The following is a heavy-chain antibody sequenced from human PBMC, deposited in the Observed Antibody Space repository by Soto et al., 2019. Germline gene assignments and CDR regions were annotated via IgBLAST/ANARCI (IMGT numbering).Heavy chain of an antibody. Sequence: EVQLLESGGGLVQPGGSLRLSCAASGFTFSSYALSWVRQAPGKGLEWVSGISGSGGSTYYADSVKGRFTISRDNSKNTLYLQMNSLTAEDTAVYYCAKQGIASAGPRYWFDFWGQGTLVTVSS. CDR2: ISGSGGST. CDR3: AKQGIASAGPRYWFDF. D-gene: IGHD6-13*01. J-gene: IGHJ4*02. V-gene: IGHV3-23*01. CDR1: GFTFSSYA.